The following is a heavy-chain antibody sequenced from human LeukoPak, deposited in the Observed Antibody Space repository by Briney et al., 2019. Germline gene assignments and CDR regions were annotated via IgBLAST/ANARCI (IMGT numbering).Heavy chain of an antibody. CDR2: ISSSGSTI. CDR1: GFTFSDYY. V-gene: IGHV3-11*04. Sequence: GGSLRLSCAASGFTFSDYYMSWIRQAPGKGLEWVSYISSSGSTIYYADSVKGRFTISRDNAKNSLYLQMNSLRAEDTAVYYCVRGAYSSSWLNFDYWGQGTLVTVSS. D-gene: IGHD6-13*01. CDR3: VRGAYSSSWLNFDY. J-gene: IGHJ4*02.